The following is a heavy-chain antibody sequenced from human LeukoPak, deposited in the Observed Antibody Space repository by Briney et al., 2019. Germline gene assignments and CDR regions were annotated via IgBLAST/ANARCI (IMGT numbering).Heavy chain of an antibody. J-gene: IGHJ6*03. Sequence: PGGALRLSCAASGFTFSDYYMSWIRQAPGKGLEGVSYISSSGSTIYYADSVKGRFTISRDNAKNSLYLQMNSLRAEDTAVYYCARRLRHYYYMDVWGKGTTVTVSS. CDR2: ISSSGSTI. V-gene: IGHV3-11*01. D-gene: IGHD4-17*01. CDR3: ARRLRHYYYMDV. CDR1: GFTFSDYY.